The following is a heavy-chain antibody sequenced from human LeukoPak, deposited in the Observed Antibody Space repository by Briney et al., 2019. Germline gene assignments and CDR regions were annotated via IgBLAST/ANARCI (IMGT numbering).Heavy chain of an antibody. J-gene: IGHJ4*02. CDR2: ISAYNGNT. V-gene: IGHV1-18*01. CDR3: ARGVLGGHYDILTGYNSRAEDY. Sequence: RASVKVSCEASGYTFTSYGISWVRQPPGPGLEWVGWISAYNGNTNYAQKLQGRLTMTTDTSTSTAYMELRSLRSDETAVYYCARGVLGGHYDILTGYNSRAEDYWGQGTLVTVSS. D-gene: IGHD3-9*01. CDR1: GYTFTSYG.